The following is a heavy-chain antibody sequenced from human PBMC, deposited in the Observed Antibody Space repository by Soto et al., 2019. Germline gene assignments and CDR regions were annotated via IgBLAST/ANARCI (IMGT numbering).Heavy chain of an antibody. CDR3: ARDLLEGYGHARQPDY. V-gene: IGHV3-21*06. J-gene: IGHJ4*02. CDR2: ITSSNTYI. Sequence: GSLRLSCVASGFTFRAYSMSWVRQAPGQGLEWVASITSSNTYIYYTRSVEGRFTISRDDAKNSLHLQMNTLRAEDTAVYYCARDLLEGYGHARQPDYWGQGTLVTVSS. CDR1: GFTFRAYS. D-gene: IGHD2-15*01.